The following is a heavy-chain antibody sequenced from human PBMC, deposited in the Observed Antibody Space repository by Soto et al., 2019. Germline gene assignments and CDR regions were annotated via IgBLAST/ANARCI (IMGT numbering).Heavy chain of an antibody. Sequence: GESLKISCEGSGYTFTRYWIGWVRQIPGKGLEWMGIIYPSDSDAKYSPSFEGQVTISADESISTAYLRWNSLKASDTAMYYCARRYYDILTGYYYFDYWGQGTLVTVSS. V-gene: IGHV5-51*01. CDR1: GYTFTRYW. D-gene: IGHD3-9*01. CDR2: IYPSDSDA. J-gene: IGHJ4*02. CDR3: ARRYYDILTGYYYFDY.